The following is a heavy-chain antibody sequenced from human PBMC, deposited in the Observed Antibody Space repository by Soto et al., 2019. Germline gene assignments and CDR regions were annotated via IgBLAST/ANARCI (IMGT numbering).Heavy chain of an antibody. J-gene: IGHJ1*01. D-gene: IGHD2-15*01. Sequence: ASVKVSCKASGYIFTAYSMHWVRQAPGQGLEWMGVVNPSGGSTNYAQKFQGRITMTRDTSTSTVYMDLSSLTSEDTAVYYCAREEYCSAGSCYSEYFQRWGPGTLLTVSS. CDR1: GYIFTAYS. CDR2: VNPSGGST. CDR3: AREEYCSAGSCYSEYFQR. V-gene: IGHV1-46*01.